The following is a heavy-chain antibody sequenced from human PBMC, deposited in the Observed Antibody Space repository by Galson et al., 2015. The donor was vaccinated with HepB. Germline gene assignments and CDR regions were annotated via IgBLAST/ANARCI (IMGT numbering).Heavy chain of an antibody. V-gene: IGHV4-59*01. CDR3: ARVSDYYGSGSFDY. D-gene: IGHD3-10*01. CDR1: GGSISSYY. Sequence: SETLSLTCTVSGGSISSYYWSWIRQPPGKGLEWIGYIYYSGGTNYNPSLKSRVTISVDTSKNQFSLKLSSVTAADTAVYYCARVSDYYGSGSFDYWGQGTLVTVSS. J-gene: IGHJ4*02. CDR2: IYYSGGT.